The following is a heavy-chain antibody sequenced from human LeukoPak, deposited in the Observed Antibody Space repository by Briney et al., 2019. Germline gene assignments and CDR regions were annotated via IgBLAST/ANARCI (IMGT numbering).Heavy chain of an antibody. J-gene: IGHJ4*02. D-gene: IGHD1-26*01. CDR3: ARDREAPGSWEVLHVFDY. V-gene: IGHV4-38-2*02. CDR2: IYYNGSN. CDR1: GYSISRAYC. Sequence: SETLSLTCTVSGYSISRAYCWGWIRQTPGKGLEWIGSIYYNGSNYYNPSLKSRVTISVDTSKNQFSLKLSSVTAADTAVYYCARDREAPGSWEVLHVFDYWGQGTLVTVSS.